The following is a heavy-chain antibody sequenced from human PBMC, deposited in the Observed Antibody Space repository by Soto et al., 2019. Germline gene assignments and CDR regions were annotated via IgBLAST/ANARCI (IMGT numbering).Heavy chain of an antibody. CDR3: ARVWGGAFDI. V-gene: IGHV4-59*01. D-gene: IGHD3-10*01. CDR2: IYYSGST. Sequence: SETLSLTCTVSGGSISSYYWSWIRQPPGKGLEWIGYIYYSGSTNYNPSLKSRVTISVDTSKNLFSLKLSSVTAADTAVYYCARVWGGAFDIWGQGTMVTVSS. CDR1: GGSISSYY. J-gene: IGHJ3*02.